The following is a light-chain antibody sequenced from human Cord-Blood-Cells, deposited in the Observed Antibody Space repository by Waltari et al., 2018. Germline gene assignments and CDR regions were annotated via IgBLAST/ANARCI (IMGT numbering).Light chain of an antibody. CDR3: SSYTSSSTRV. J-gene: IGLJ1*01. CDR2: EVS. Sequence: QSALTQPASVSGSPGQSITISCTGTSSDVGGYNYVSWYQQHPGKAPKLMIYEVSKRPSGVSNRFAGSKSGNTASRTISGLQAEDEADYYCSSYTSSSTRVFGTGTKVTVL. CDR1: SSDVGGYNY. V-gene: IGLV2-14*01.